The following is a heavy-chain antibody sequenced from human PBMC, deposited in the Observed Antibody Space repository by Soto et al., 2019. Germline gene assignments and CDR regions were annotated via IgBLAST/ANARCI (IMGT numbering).Heavy chain of an antibody. V-gene: IGHV4-59*01. J-gene: IGHJ4*02. CDR2: IYYSGST. D-gene: IGHD3-3*01. CDR3: ARSPNYNYDFWSVPYYFAY. CDR1: GGSISSYY. Sequence: SETLSLGCTVSGGSISSYYWSWIRQPPGKGLEWIGYIYYSGSTNYNPSLKSRVTISVDTSENQFSLKLSSVTAADTAVYYCARSPNYNYDFWSVPYYFAYWGQETLVTVSS.